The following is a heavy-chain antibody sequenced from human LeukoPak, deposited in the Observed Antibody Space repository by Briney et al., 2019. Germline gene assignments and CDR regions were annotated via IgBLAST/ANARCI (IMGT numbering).Heavy chain of an antibody. V-gene: IGHV1-8*01. Sequence: ASVKVSCKASGYSFTSYDINWVRQATGQGLEWVGWMNPNSGNTDCAQKFQGRVTMTRNTSITTPYMELSSLRSEDTAVYYCVRGRCSSSSCDAPVFHYWPEGTLVTVSS. J-gene: IGHJ4*02. CDR2: MNPNSGNT. CDR1: GYSFTSYD. CDR3: VRGRCSSSSCDAPVFHY. D-gene: IGHD2-2*01.